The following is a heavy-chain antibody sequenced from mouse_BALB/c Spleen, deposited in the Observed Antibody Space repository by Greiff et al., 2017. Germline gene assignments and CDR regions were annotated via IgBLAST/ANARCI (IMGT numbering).Heavy chain of an antibody. CDR1: GFSLTSYG. J-gene: IGHJ2*01. D-gene: IGHD1-1*02. Sequence: VKLMESGPGLVQPSQSLSITCTVSGFSLTSYGVHWVRQSPGKGLEWLGVIWSGGSTDYNAAFISRLSISKDNSKSQVFFKMNSLQANDTAIYYCARNYGPYGNLHYWGQGTTLTVSS. CDR2: IWSGGST. CDR3: ARNYGPYGNLHY. V-gene: IGHV2-2*02.